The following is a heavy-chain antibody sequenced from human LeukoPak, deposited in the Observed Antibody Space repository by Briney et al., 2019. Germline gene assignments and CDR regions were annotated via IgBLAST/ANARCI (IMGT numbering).Heavy chain of an antibody. CDR2: ISSSSSTI. D-gene: IGHD3-16*02. CDR3: ARDSTFGGVIVSFDY. J-gene: IGHJ4*02. V-gene: IGHV3-48*01. CDR1: GFTFSSYS. Sequence: GGSLRLSCAASGFTFSSYSMNWVRQAPGKGLEWVSYISSSSSTIYYADSVKGRFTISRDNAKNSLYLQMNSLRAEDTAVYYCARDSTFGGVIVSFDYWSQGTLVTVSS.